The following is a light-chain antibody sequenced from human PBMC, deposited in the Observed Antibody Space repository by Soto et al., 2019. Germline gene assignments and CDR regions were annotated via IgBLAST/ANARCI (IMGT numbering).Light chain of an antibody. V-gene: IGLV2-23*01. CDR2: EGI. Sequence: QSALTQPASVSGSPGQSITISCTGTTSDVGSYNLVSWYQQHPDKAPKLIIYEGIRRPSGVSNRFSGSKSANTASLTISGLQAEDEADYRCSSYAGSSTYVFGTGTKVTVL. J-gene: IGLJ1*01. CDR1: TSDVGSYNL. CDR3: SSYAGSSTYV.